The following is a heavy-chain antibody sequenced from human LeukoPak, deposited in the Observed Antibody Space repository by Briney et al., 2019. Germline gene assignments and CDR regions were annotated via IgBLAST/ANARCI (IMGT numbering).Heavy chain of an antibody. CDR1: SGSISNYY. D-gene: IGHD3-3*01. J-gene: IGHJ6*04. CDR2: MHSSGNN. CDR3: ARLPPYYESLAMVADV. V-gene: IGHV4-4*07. Sequence: SETLSLTCSVSSGSISNYYWTWIRQPAGGGLEWIGRMHSSGNNNYNASLKSRVTMSFDTSKNQFFLRLNSVTAADTAVYFCARLPPYYESLAMVADVWGKGTTVIVSS.